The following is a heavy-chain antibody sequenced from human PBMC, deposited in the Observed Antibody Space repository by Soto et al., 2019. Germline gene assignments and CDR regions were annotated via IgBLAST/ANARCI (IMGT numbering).Heavy chain of an antibody. D-gene: IGHD6-19*01. Sequence: GGSLRLSCAASGFTFSSYPMPWVRQAPGKGLEWVSGFSGSGGSTYYADSVKGRFTISRDNTKNTLFLQMNSLRAEDTAAYYWAKGDKIGWSYFDSWGQGTLVTVSS. CDR1: GFTFSSYP. CDR3: AKGDKIGWSYFDS. CDR2: FSGSGGST. J-gene: IGHJ4*02. V-gene: IGHV3-23*01.